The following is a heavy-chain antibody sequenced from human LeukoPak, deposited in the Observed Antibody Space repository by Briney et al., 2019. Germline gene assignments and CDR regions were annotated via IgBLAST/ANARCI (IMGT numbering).Heavy chain of an antibody. CDR1: GYSFTSHW. CDR2: IYPGDSDT. Sequence: GGSLKISCKGSGYSFTSHWIAWVRQMPGKGLEWMGIIYPGDSDTRYSPSFQGQVTISADKSISTAYVQWSSLKASDTAMYYCARRAGYSSSWYYFDYWGQGTLVTVSS. J-gene: IGHJ4*02. D-gene: IGHD6-13*01. V-gene: IGHV5-51*01. CDR3: ARRAGYSSSWYYFDY.